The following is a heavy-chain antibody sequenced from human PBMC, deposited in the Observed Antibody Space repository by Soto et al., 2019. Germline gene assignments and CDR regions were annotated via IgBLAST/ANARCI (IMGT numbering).Heavy chain of an antibody. CDR3: AREDILGTRSFDY. V-gene: IGHV3-48*02. CDR1: GFTSSGYS. Sequence: GGSLRLSCAASGFTSSGYSVNWVRQAPGKGLEWVSYISSGSKTIYYAESVKGRFTVSRDNARNSQYLQMNSLRDEDTAVYYCAREDILGTRSFDYWGRGTLVTVSS. CDR2: ISSGSKTI. D-gene: IGHD3-9*01. J-gene: IGHJ4*02.